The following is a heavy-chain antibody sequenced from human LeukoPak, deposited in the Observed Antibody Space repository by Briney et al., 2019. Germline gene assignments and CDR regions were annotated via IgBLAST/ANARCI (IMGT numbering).Heavy chain of an antibody. CDR2: IQQDGSEK. Sequence: GGSLRLSCAASGFTFSDYWMSWVRQAPGKGLEWVANIQQDGSEKYYVDSVKGRFTISRDNAKNTLYLQMNSLGVEDTAVYYYASHFSTGYWGQGTLVTVSS. CDR3: ASHFSTGY. V-gene: IGHV3-7*02. J-gene: IGHJ4*02. CDR1: GFTFSDYW. D-gene: IGHD1-1*01.